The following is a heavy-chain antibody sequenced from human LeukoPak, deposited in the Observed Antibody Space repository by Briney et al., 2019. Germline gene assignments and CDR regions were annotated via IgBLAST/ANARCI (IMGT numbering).Heavy chain of an antibody. CDR1: GFTFSSYS. V-gene: IGHV3-48*01. D-gene: IGHD4-17*01. Sequence: GGSLRLSCAASGFTFSSYSMNWVRQAPGKGLEWVSYMSSSSSTIYYADSVKGRFTISRYNAKNSLYLQMNSLRAEDTAVYYCAINAAVTSYYYFDYWGQGSLVTVSS. CDR2: MSSSSSTI. J-gene: IGHJ4*02. CDR3: AINAAVTSYYYFDY.